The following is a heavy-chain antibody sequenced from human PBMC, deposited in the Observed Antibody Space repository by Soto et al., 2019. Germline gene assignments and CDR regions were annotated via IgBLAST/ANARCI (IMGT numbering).Heavy chain of an antibody. J-gene: IGHJ6*02. V-gene: IGHV1-18*01. Sequence: QVRLVQSGSEVKKLGASVKVSCKSSDNTFTHYGINWVRQAPGQGLEWMGWISGYNGNTKYAQKFQDRVTMTADTSTRTAFMEVRSLTPDDTGVYFCAATGGNYFGLEVWGQETTVTVSS. D-gene: IGHD2-8*02. CDR1: DNTFTHYG. CDR2: ISGYNGNT. CDR3: AATGGNYFGLEV.